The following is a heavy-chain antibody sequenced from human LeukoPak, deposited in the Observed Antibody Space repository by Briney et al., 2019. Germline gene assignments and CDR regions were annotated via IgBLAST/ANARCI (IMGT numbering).Heavy chain of an antibody. J-gene: IGHJ2*01. CDR2: SYHSGGT. CDR3: ARDSPPATVGVWYFDL. CDR1: GYSIRSGYY. Sequence: SETLSLTCTVSGYSIRSGYYWAWIRQPPGKGLEWIGSSYHSGGTDYNPSLKSRVTISVDTSKNQFSLKLSSVTAADTAVYYCARDSPPATVGVWYFDLWGRGTLVTVSS. V-gene: IGHV4-38-2*02. D-gene: IGHD4-23*01.